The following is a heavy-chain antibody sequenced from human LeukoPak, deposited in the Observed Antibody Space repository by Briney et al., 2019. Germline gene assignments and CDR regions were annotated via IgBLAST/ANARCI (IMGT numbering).Heavy chain of an antibody. CDR1: GGSISSSSNY. V-gene: IGHV4-39*07. CDR3: ASRSPAGETGYFDY. J-gene: IGHJ4*02. Sequence: PSETLSLTCTVSGGSISSSSNYWGWTRQPPGNGLEWFGSIYYSGSTYYNPSLESRLTISVDTSKNQFSLKLNSVTAADTAVYYCASRSPAGETGYFDYWGQGTLVTVSS. D-gene: IGHD2-21*01. CDR2: IYYSGST.